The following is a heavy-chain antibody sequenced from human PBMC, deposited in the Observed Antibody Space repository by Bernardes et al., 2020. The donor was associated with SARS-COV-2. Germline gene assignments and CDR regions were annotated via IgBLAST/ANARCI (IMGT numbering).Heavy chain of an antibody. CDR3: ATVPEQQPAYYYYGMDV. V-gene: IGHV3-30*03. Sequence: GGSLRLSCAASGFTFRSYGMHWVRQAPGKGLEWVAVISSDGGHKDYADSVKGRFTISRDNSRDTLYLQINSLRGEDTAVYYCATVPEQQPAYYYYGMDVWGQGTTVTVSS. CDR1: GFTFRSYG. J-gene: IGHJ6*02. D-gene: IGHD6-13*01. CDR2: ISSDGGHK.